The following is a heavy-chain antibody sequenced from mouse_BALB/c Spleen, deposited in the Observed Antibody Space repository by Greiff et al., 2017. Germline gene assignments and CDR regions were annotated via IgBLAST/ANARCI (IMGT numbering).Heavy chain of an antibody. Sequence: EVQLVESGGDLVKPGGSLKLSCAASGFTFSSYGMSWVRQTPDKRLEWVATISSGGSYTYYPDSVKGRFTISRDNAKNTLYLQMSSLKSEDTAMYYCARQGHHYYGSSNWYFDVWGAGTTVTVSS. J-gene: IGHJ1*01. D-gene: IGHD1-1*01. V-gene: IGHV5-6*01. CDR3: ARQGHHYYGSSNWYFDV. CDR2: ISSGGSYT. CDR1: GFTFSSYG.